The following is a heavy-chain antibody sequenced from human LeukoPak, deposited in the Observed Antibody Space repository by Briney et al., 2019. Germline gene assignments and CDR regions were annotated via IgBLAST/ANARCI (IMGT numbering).Heavy chain of an antibody. D-gene: IGHD6-13*01. V-gene: IGHV3-7*03. J-gene: IGHJ4*02. CDR3: ARSLPYGTTWYGRSDF. CDR1: GYTFSPYW. Sequence: PGGSLRLSCVASGYTFSPYWMSWVRQTPGKGLEWVASISNGGSATYYVDSVKGRFTISRDNAMNSLYLQMNSLRAEDTAIYYCARSLPYGTTWYGRSDFWGQGTLVTVSS. CDR2: ISNGGSAT.